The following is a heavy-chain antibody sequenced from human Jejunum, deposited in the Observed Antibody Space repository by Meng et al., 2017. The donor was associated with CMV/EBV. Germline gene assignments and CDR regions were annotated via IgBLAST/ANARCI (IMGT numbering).Heavy chain of an antibody. CDR1: SISSGDYY. CDR2: TYYNGRS. V-gene: IGHV4-30-4*08. Sequence: SISSGDYYWSWSRQPPGKGLEWIGFTYYNGRSYYHPSLKSRVTMSVDTSKNQFSLRLSSVTAADTAVYYCARTQDCTSTSCYTGFDPWGQGTLVTVSS. J-gene: IGHJ5*02. CDR3: ARTQDCTSTSCYTGFDP. D-gene: IGHD2-2*01.